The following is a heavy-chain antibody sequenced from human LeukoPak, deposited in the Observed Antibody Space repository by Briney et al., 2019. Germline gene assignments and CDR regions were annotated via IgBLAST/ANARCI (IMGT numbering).Heavy chain of an antibody. D-gene: IGHD6-13*01. CDR2: ISSSSSTI. J-gene: IGHJ4*02. CDR1: GFTFSSHS. CDR3: ARDMGYSSSWDDYFDY. Sequence: PGGSLRLSCAASGFTFSSHSMNWVRQAPGKGLEWVSYISSSSSTIYYADSVKGRFTISRDNAKNTLYLQMNSLRAEDTAVYYCARDMGYSSSWDDYFDYWGQGTLVTVSS. V-gene: IGHV3-48*01.